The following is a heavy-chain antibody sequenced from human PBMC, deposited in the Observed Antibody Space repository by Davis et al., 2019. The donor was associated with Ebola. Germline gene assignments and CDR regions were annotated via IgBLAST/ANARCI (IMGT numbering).Heavy chain of an antibody. CDR1: GFTFSSYA. CDR2: ISGSGGST. J-gene: IGHJ6*04. Sequence: PGGSLRLSCAASGFTFSSYAMSWVRQAPGKGLEWVSAISGSGGSTYYADSVKGRFTISRDNSKNTLYLQMDSLRAEDTAAYFCARGNYHGMDVWGKGTTLTVSS. CDR3: ARGNYHGMDV. V-gene: IGHV3-23*01. D-gene: IGHD3-16*01.